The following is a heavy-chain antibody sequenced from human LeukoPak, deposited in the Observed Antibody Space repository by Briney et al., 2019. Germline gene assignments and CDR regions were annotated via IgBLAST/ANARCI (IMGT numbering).Heavy chain of an antibody. CDR2: MNPNSGNT. CDR1: GYTFTSYD. Sequence: ASVKASCKASGYTFTSYDINWVRQATGQGLEWMGWMNPNSGNTGYAQKFQGRVTMTRNTSITTAYMELSSLRSEDTAVYYCARGTYYYGSGSSNWFDPWGQGTLVTVSS. V-gene: IGHV1-8*01. CDR3: ARGTYYYGSGSSNWFDP. D-gene: IGHD3-10*01. J-gene: IGHJ5*02.